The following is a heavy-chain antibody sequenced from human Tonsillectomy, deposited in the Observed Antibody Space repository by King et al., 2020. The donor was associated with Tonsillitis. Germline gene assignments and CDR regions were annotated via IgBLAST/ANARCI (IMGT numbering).Heavy chain of an antibody. J-gene: IGHJ6*03. CDR3: ARTSPYYYYHMDV. Sequence: QLQESGPGLVKPSETLSLTCTVSGGSITTSSYNWGWIRQPPGKGLEWRGTIHCTGSTSYNPSLKSLVTISVDTSNNQCSLKLSPVTAADTAVYYCARTSPYYYYHMDVWGKGTTVTVSS. CDR1: GGSITTSSYN. V-gene: IGHV4-39*01. CDR2: IHCTGST.